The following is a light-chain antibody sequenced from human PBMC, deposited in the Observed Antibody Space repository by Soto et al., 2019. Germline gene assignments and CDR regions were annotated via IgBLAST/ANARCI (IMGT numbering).Light chain of an antibody. J-gene: IGLJ1*01. Sequence: QSVLTQPPSVSGAPGQRVTISCTGISSNIVAGYDVHWYQQLPGTAPQLLIYANNFRPSGVPDRFSGSKSGTSASLAITGLQAEDEADYYCQSYDSSLSGYVFGTGTKVTVL. V-gene: IGLV1-40*01. CDR2: ANN. CDR3: QSYDSSLSGYV. CDR1: SSNIVAGYD.